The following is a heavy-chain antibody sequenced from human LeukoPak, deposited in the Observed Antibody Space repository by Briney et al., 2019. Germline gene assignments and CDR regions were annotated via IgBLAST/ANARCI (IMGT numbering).Heavy chain of an antibody. D-gene: IGHD1-26*01. V-gene: IGHV1-69*06. CDR3: ARDLGSGSYGDY. CDR2: IIPIFGTA. J-gene: IGHJ4*02. CDR1: GGTFSSYA. Sequence: SVKVSCKASGGTFSSYAISWVRQAPGQGLEWMGGIIPIFGTANYAQKFQGRVTITADKSTSTAYMELSSLRSDDTAVYYCARDLGSGSYGDYWGQGTLVTVSS.